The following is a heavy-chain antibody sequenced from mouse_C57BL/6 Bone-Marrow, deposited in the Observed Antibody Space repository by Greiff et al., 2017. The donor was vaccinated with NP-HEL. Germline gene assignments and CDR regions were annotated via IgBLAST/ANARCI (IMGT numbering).Heavy chain of an antibody. CDR2: IYPRSGNT. CDR3: ARDFPFAY. V-gene: IGHV1-81*01. CDR1: GYTFTSYG. Sequence: LSCPASGYTFTSYGISWVKQRTGQGLEWIGEIYPRSGNTYYNEKFKGKATLTADKSSSTAYMELRSLTSEDSAVYFCARDFPFAYWGQGTLVTVSA. J-gene: IGHJ3*01.